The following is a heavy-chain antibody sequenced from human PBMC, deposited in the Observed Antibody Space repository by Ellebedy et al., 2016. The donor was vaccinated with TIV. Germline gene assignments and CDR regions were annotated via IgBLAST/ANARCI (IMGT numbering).Heavy chain of an antibody. CDR1: GFSFSSYA. CDR2: IGGSGVTT. J-gene: IGHJ4*02. V-gene: IGHV3-23*01. CDR3: AKSEYHYDTSDLYYRGDSDWGYYFDY. D-gene: IGHD3-22*01. Sequence: GESLKISCTASGFSFSSYAMTWVRQAPGKGLEWVSVIGGSGVTTYYADSVKGRFTISRDNSNNTLFLQMNSLRADDTAVYYCAKSEYHYDTSDLYYRGDSDWGYYFDYWGQGTLVTVSS.